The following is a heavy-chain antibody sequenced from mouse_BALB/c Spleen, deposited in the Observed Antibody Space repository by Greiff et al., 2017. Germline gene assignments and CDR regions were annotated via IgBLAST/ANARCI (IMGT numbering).Heavy chain of an antibody. CDR1: GFTFSDFY. D-gene: IGHD2-14*01. V-gene: IGHV7-1*02. Sequence: EVKLVESGGGLVQPGGSLRLSCATSGFTFSDFYMEWVRQPPGNRLEWIAASRNKANDYTTEYSASVKGRFIVSRDTSQSILYLQMNALRAEDTAIYYCAREAHRYGAMDYWGQGTSVTVSS. J-gene: IGHJ4*01. CDR3: AREAHRYGAMDY. CDR2: SRNKANDYTT.